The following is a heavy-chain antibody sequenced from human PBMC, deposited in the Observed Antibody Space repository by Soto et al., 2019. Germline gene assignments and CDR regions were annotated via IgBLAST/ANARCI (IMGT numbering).Heavy chain of an antibody. J-gene: IGHJ3*02. Sequence: PSETLSLTCTVSGASISGGGYYWIWTRQPPGKGLEWIGYIYYSGSTYYNPSLKSRATISVDTSKNQFSLKLSSVTAADTAVYYCARASPALPWFGELFGDSFDIWGQGTMVTVSS. CDR1: GASISGGGYY. D-gene: IGHD3-10*01. CDR2: IYYSGST. CDR3: ARASPALPWFGELFGDSFDI. V-gene: IGHV4-31*03.